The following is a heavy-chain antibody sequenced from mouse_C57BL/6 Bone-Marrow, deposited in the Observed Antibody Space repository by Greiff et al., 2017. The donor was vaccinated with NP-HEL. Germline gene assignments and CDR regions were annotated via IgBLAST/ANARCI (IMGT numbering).Heavy chain of an antibody. CDR2: ISNGGGST. CDR1: GFTFSDYY. Sequence: EVKLMESGGGLVQPGGSLKLSCAASGFTFSDYYMYWVRQTPEKRLEWVAYISNGGGSTYYPDTVKGRFTISRDNAKNTLYLQMSRLKSEDTAMYYCARHEGSSGYFDYWGQGTTLTVSS. CDR3: ARHEGSSGYFDY. D-gene: IGHD3-2*02. J-gene: IGHJ2*01. V-gene: IGHV5-12*01.